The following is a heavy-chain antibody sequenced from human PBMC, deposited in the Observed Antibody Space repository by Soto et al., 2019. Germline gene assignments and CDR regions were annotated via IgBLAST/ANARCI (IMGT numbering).Heavy chain of an antibody. J-gene: IGHJ4*02. Sequence: EVQLVESGGGLIPPGGSLRLSCAASGFLVNSAYMTWVRQAPGKGLEWLSMINSDGSTLYAESVKGRFTISRDNSKNRLDLQKNSLRAEDTAMYYGARSGYSFAWGYWGQGTLVIVTS. CDR3: ARSGYSFAWGY. CDR2: INSDGST. D-gene: IGHD5-18*01. V-gene: IGHV3-53*01. CDR1: GFLVNSAY.